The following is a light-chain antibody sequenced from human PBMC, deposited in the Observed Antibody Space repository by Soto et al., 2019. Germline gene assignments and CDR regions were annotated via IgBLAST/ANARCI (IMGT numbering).Light chain of an antibody. CDR3: CSYAGSYDYV. J-gene: IGLJ1*01. CDR1: SXDVGGYNY. Sequence: QSALTQPRSVSGSPGQSVTISCTGTSXDVGGYNYVSWYQQHPGKAPKLMIYDVSKRPSGVPDRFSGSKSGNTASLTISGLQAEDEADYYCCSYAGSYDYVFGTGTKFTVL. V-gene: IGLV2-11*01. CDR2: DVS.